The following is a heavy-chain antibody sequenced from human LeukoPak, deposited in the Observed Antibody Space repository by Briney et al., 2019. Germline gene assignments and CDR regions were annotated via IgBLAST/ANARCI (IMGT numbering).Heavy chain of an antibody. D-gene: IGHD3-16*01. CDR3: ARSRGVLGGGFHSLYC. V-gene: IGHV1-8*01. J-gene: IGHJ3*01. CDR1: GYTFTSYD. CDR2: MDPNSGNT. Sequence: ASVKVSCKASGYTFTSYDINWVRQAPGQGLERMGWMDPNSGNTGHAQNFQGRFTMTRSTSISTAYMELTSLRSEDTAVYYCARSRGVLGGGFHSLYCWGQGTMVTVSS.